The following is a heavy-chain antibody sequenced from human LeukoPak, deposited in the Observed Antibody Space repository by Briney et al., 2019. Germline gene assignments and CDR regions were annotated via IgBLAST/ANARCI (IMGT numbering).Heavy chain of an antibody. D-gene: IGHD4-17*01. V-gene: IGHV1-8*01. J-gene: IGHJ5*02. CDR3: ERGPRDYDESIRYNWFDP. CDR1: GYTFSNYD. CDR2: MNPKSGST. Sequence: ASVKVSCKASGYTFSNYDINWVRQATGQGLEWMGWMNPKSGSTGYAQKFQERLTMTRDTSISTAYMELSSLTSEDTAKYYCERGPRDYDESIRYNWFDPWGQGTPVTVSS.